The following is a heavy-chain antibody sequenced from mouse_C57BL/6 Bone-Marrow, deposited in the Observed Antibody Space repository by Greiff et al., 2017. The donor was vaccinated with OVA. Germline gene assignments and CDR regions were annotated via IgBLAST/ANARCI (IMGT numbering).Heavy chain of an antibody. CDR2: IYPGSGST. CDR3: ARRYYGSSYWYFDV. V-gene: IGHV1-55*01. D-gene: IGHD1-1*01. CDR1: GYTFTSYW. Sequence: QVQLQQPGAELVKPGASVKMSCKASGYTFTSYWITWVKQRPGQGLEWIGDIYPGSGSTNYNEMFKSKATLTVDTSSSTAYMQLSSLTSEDSAVYYCARRYYGSSYWYFDVWGTGTTVTVSS. J-gene: IGHJ1*03.